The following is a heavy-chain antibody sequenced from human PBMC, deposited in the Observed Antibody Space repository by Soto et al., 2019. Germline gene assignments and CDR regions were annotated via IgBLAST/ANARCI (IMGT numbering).Heavy chain of an antibody. Sequence: GESLKISCKGSGYSFTSYWIGWVRQMPGKGLEWMGIIHPGDSDTRYSPSFQGQVSISADKSIITAYLQLSSLKASDTAMYYCARHSLARVWSGPDYWGQGTLVTVSS. CDR1: GYSFTSYW. CDR2: IHPGDSDT. J-gene: IGHJ4*02. CDR3: ARHSLARVWSGPDY. D-gene: IGHD3-3*01. V-gene: IGHV5-51*01.